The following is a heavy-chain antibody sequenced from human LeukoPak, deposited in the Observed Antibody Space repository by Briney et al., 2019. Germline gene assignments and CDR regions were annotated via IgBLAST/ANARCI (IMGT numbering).Heavy chain of an antibody. CDR3: ARGGGGSYGDYYYYYYMDV. V-gene: IGHV1-69*05. CDR2: IIPIFGTA. J-gene: IGHJ6*03. Sequence: SVKVSCKASGGTFSSYAISWVRQAPGQGLEWMGGIIPIFGTANYAQKFQGRVTITTDESTSTAYMELSSLRSEDTAVYYCARGGGGSYGDYYYYYYMDVWGKGTTVTVSS. CDR1: GGTFSSYA. D-gene: IGHD1-26*01.